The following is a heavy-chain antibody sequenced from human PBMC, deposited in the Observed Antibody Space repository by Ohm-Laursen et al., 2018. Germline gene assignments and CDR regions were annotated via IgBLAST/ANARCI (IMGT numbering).Heavy chain of an antibody. CDR1: GFTFSNAW. CDR2: IKSKYNGGTT. J-gene: IGHJ4*02. Sequence: SLRLSCAASGFTFSNAWMNWVRQAPGKGLEWVGRIKSKYNGGTTDYGAPVKGRFTISRDDSKNTLFLQMNSLKIEDTAVYYCTTMIGYWSSGSWGQGSLVTVSS. D-gene: IGHD2-2*01. V-gene: IGHV3-15*01. CDR3: TTMIGYWSSGS.